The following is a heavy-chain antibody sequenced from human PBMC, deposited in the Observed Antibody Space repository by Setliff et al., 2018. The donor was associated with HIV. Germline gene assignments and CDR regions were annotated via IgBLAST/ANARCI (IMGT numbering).Heavy chain of an antibody. CDR3: ILLGMHGALNI. CDR2: IKSKTDGETT. V-gene: IGHV3-15*01. J-gene: IGHJ3*02. Sequence: KPGGSLRLSCAASGFTFNDAWMNWVRQAPGKGLEWVGRIKSKTDGETTAYAAPLKGRFTISRDDSKNTLYLQMDSLSTEDTAVYYCILLGMHGALNIWGQGTMVTVSS. CDR1: GFTFNDAW. D-gene: IGHD7-27*01.